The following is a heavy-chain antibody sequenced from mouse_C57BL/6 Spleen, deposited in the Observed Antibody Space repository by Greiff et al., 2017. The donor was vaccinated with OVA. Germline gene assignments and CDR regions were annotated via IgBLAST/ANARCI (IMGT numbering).Heavy chain of an antibody. J-gene: IGHJ3*01. D-gene: IGHD2-1*01. CDR3: ARPYGNPWFAY. Sequence: QVQLQQPGAELVKPGASVKLSCKASGYTFTRYWMHWVKQRPGQGLEWIGMIHPNSGSTNYNEKFKSKATLTVDKSSSTAYMQLSSLTSEDSAVYYCARPYGNPWFAYWGQGTLVTVSA. CDR2: IHPNSGST. V-gene: IGHV1-64*01. CDR1: GYTFTRYW.